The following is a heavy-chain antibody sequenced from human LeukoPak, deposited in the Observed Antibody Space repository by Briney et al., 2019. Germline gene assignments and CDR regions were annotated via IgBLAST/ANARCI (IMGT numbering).Heavy chain of an antibody. D-gene: IGHD6-13*01. V-gene: IGHV1-46*01. CDR3: AGSHSSSWYLPDY. J-gene: IGHJ4*02. CDR1: GYTFTGYY. CDR2: INPSGGST. Sequence: GASVKVSCKVSGYTFTGYYMHWVRQAPGQGLEWMGIINPSGGSTSYAQKFQGRVTMTRDTSTSTVYMELSSLRPEDTAVYYCAGSHSSSWYLPDYWGQGTLVSVSS.